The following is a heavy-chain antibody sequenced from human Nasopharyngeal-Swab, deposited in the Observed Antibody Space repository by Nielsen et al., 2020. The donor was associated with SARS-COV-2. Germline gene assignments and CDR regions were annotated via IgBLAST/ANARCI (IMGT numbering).Heavy chain of an antibody. J-gene: IGHJ3*02. CDR1: GFTFSNYW. V-gene: IGHV3-7*03. CDR3: AKVKSGTSYDAFDI. D-gene: IGHD1-26*01. Sequence: GSLRLSCAASGFTFSNYWMSWVRQAPGKGLEWVANIKQDGSEIYYVDSLKGRFTISRDNAKNSLYLQMNSLRAEDTALYYCAKVKSGTSYDAFDIWGQGTMVTVSS. CDR2: IKQDGSEI.